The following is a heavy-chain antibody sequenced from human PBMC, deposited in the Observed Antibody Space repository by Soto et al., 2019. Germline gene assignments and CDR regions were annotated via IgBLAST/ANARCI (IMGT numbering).Heavy chain of an antibody. CDR1: GYTFTGYY. V-gene: IGHV1-2*02. J-gene: IGHJ5*02. Sequence: ASVKVSCKASGYTFTGYYMHWVRQAPGQGLEWMGWINPNSGGTNYAQKFQGRVTMTRDTSISTAYMELSRLRSDDTAVYYCARAPPIWFGEFTFDPWGQGTLVTVSS. CDR2: INPNSGGT. D-gene: IGHD3-10*01. CDR3: ARAPPIWFGEFTFDP.